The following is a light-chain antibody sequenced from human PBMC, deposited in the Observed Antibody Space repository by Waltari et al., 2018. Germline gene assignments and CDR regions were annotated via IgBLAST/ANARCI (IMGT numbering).Light chain of an antibody. CDR1: SSNIGANYD. V-gene: IGLV1-40*01. Sequence: QSVLTQPPSVSGAPGQRVTISCTGSSSNIGANYDVHWYQQVPGTAPKLLTYGNSNRPSGVPDRFSASKSGTSASLAITGLQADDEADYYCQSYDSSLSRYVFGSGTEVTVL. CDR2: GNS. CDR3: QSYDSSLSRYV. J-gene: IGLJ1*01.